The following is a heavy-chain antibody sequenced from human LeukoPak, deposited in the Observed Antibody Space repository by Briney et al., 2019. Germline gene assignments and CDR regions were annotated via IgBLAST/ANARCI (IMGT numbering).Heavy chain of an antibody. CDR1: GFTFGGSA. CDR2: IRSKSNSYAT. Sequence: GGSLRLSCAASGFTFGGSAMHWVRQASGKGLEWVGRIRSKSNSYATAYAASVNGRFNISRDDSKNTVYLQMNSLKTEDTAVYYCTRLYCGGGYCYYFDYWGQGTLVTVSS. J-gene: IGHJ4*02. D-gene: IGHD2-21*01. CDR3: TRLYCGGGYCYYFDY. V-gene: IGHV3-73*01.